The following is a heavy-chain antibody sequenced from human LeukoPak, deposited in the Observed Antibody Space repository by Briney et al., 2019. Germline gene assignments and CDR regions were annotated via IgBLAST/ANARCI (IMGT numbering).Heavy chain of an antibody. D-gene: IGHD5-24*01. CDR1: GFTVSSNY. V-gene: IGHV3-30*01. CDR2: ISYDGSNK. J-gene: IGHJ4*02. CDR3: ARDQSRRDGYNFSY. Sequence: GGSLRLSCAASGFTVSSNYMNWVRQAPGKGLEWVAVISYDGSNKYYADSVKGRFTISRDNSKNTLYLQMNSLRAEDTAVYYCARDQSRRDGYNFSYWGQGTLVTVSS.